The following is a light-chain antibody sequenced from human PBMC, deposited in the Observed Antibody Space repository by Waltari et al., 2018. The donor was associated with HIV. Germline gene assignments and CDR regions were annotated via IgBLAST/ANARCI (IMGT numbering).Light chain of an antibody. CDR3: LQNNTFLIT. CDR1: QDIRHD. J-gene: IGKJ2*01. CDR2: GAS. V-gene: IGKV1-17*02. Sequence: DIQMTHSPSSLSASVGDRVSMTCRATQDIRHDLAWYQHRPGSGPRRLICGASTLQRGVPPRFIGRGSGTDFTLIINNLQPDDLATYYCLQNNTFLITFGQGTKVEI.